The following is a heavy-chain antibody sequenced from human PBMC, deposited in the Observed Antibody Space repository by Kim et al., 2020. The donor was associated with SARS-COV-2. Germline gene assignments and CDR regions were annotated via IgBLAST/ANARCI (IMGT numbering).Heavy chain of an antibody. CDR3: AGEEGDYFDF. Sequence: SETLSLTCTVSGVSISSGGYYWSWIRQHPRKGLEWIGHIYYSGSTSYNPSLRSRLTISVDTSKNQFSLKLTSVTAADTAVYYCAGEEGDYFDFWGQGTLAT. V-gene: IGHV4-31*03. CDR1: GVSISSGGYY. J-gene: IGHJ4*02. CDR2: IYYSGST.